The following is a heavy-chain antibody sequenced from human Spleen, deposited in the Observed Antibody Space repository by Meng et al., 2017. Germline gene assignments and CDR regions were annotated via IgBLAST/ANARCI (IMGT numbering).Heavy chain of an antibody. V-gene: IGHV7-4-1*04. J-gene: IGHJ4*02. D-gene: IGHD3-10*01. CDR3: VRGYNHGSGSYYLLDY. Sequence: QVQLVQSGSELKEPGASVKGSCKASGYTFTIYTMNWGRQAPGQGLEWMGWINTNTGNPTYAQGFTGRFVFSLDTSVSVAYLQINNLKTEDTAVYYCVRGYNHGSGSYYLLDYWGQGTLVTVSS. CDR1: GYTFTIYT. CDR2: INTNTGNP.